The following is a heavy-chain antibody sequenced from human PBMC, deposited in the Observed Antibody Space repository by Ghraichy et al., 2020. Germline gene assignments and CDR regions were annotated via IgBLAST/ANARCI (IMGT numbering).Heavy chain of an antibody. CDR2: ISSSSRVI. Sequence: GGSLRLSCVGSGFPFSGYNMNWVRQSPGKGLEWVSYISSSSRVIFYADSVKGRFTISRDNVENSVFLQMNGLRDDDTAIYYCARASTVVRFYYFHGMDVWGQGTTVTVSS. J-gene: IGHJ6*02. V-gene: IGHV3-48*02. D-gene: IGHD4-23*01. CDR1: GFPFSGYN. CDR3: ARASTVVRFYYFHGMDV.